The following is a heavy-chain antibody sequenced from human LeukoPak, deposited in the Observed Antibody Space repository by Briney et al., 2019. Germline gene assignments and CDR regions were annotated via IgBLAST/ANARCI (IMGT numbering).Heavy chain of an antibody. D-gene: IGHD6-19*01. J-gene: IGHJ5*02. CDR3: ARDKAFGIAVGNWFDP. V-gene: IGHV1-18*04. CDR1: GYTFTSYG. CDR2: ISAYNGNT. Sequence: ASVTVSCKASGYTFTSYGISWVRQAPGQGLGWMGWISAYNGNTNYAQKLQGRVTMTTDTSTSTAYMELRSLRSDDTAVYYCARDKAFGIAVGNWFDPWGQGTLVTVSS.